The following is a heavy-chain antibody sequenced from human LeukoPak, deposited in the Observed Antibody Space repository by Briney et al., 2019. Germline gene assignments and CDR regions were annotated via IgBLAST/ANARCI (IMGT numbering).Heavy chain of an antibody. D-gene: IGHD4-17*01. CDR2: IYDSGSGSI. CDR3: ARAVDYGDYFDY. Sequence: SETLSLTCTVSGGSISGYYWSWIRQPAGKGLEWIGRIYDSGSGSINYNPSLKSRVTMSLDTSKNQFSLKLSSVTAADTAVYYCARAVDYGDYFDYWGQGTLVTVSS. CDR1: GGSISGYY. V-gene: IGHV4-4*07. J-gene: IGHJ4*02.